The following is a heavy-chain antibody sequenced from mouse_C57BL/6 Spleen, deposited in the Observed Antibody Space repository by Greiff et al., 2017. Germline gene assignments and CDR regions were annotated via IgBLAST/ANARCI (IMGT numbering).Heavy chain of an antibody. CDR2: IDPETGGT. J-gene: IGHJ2*01. V-gene: IGHV1-15*01. CDR1: GYTFTDYE. D-gene: IGHD1-1*01. CDR3: TRSGFITTVVLDY. Sequence: VQRVESGAELVRPGASVTLSCKASGYTFTDYEMHWVKQTPVHGLEWIGAIDPETGGTAYNQKFKGKAILTADKSSSTAYMELRSLTSEDSAVYYCTRSGFITTVVLDYWGQGTTLTVSS.